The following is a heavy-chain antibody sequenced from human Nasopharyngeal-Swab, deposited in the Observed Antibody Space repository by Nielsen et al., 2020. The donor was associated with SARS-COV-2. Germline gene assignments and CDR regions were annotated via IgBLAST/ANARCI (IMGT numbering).Heavy chain of an antibody. CDR3: AKDQGEHFWSSYWEFDY. CDR1: GFTFSSYA. CDR2: ISGSGGST. Sequence: GESLKISCAASGFTFSSYAMSWVRQAPGKGLEWVSAISGSGGSTYYADSVKGRFTISRDNSKNTLYLQMNSLRAEDTAVYYCAKDQGEHFWSSYWEFDYWGQGTLVTVSS. J-gene: IGHJ4*02. D-gene: IGHD3-3*02. V-gene: IGHV3-23*01.